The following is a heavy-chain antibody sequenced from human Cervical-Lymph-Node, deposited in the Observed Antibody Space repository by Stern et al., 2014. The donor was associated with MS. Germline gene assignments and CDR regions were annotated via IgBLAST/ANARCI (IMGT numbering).Heavy chain of an antibody. CDR1: GVSISRYR. CDR2: INFSGTT. J-gene: IGHJ4*02. CDR3: ATSDGYYFDF. V-gene: IGHV4-59*03. D-gene: IGHD6-25*01. Sequence: QLQLQESGPGLVKPSETLSLTCHVSGVSISRYRLSWIRQPPGKGLEWIGYINFSGTTKASPSLKSRVPISLDTSMNQFSLRLTSGTAADTAVYFCATSDGYYFDFWGPGRLVTVSS.